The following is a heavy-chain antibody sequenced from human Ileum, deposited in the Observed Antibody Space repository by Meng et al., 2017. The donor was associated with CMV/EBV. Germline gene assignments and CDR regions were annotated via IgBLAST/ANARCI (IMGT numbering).Heavy chain of an antibody. D-gene: IGHD1-14*01. J-gene: IGHJ4*02. CDR3: ATDPGGY. V-gene: IGHV4-34*01. CDR1: GGSFSDYY. CDR2: INHSGTT. Sequence: QGQLQQWGAGLLKPSETLSLTCAVDGGSFSDYYLSWIRQPPGRGLEWVGEINHSGTTSYNPSLKSRVTISVDTSKNQFSLKLTSVTAADTAVYFCATDPGGYWGQGTLVTVSS.